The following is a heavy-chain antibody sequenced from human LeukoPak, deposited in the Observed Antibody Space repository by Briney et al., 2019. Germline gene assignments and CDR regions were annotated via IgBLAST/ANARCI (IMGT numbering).Heavy chain of an antibody. CDR1: GFTFSSYA. D-gene: IGHD5-18*01. V-gene: IGHV3-23*01. CDR3: AKVGLWLRGGYSYGYYDY. Sequence: PGGSLRLSCAASGFTFSSYAMSWVRQAPGKGLEWGSAIIGSGGSTYYADSVKGRFTISRDNSKNTLYLHMNSLRAEDTAVYYCAKVGLWLRGGYSYGYYDYWGQGTLVTVSS. J-gene: IGHJ4*02. CDR2: IIGSGGST.